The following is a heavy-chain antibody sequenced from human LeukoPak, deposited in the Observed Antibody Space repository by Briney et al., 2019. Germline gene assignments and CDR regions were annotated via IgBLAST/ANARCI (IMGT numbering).Heavy chain of an antibody. D-gene: IGHD5-12*01. V-gene: IGHV4-59*08. CDR2: IYYSGST. CDR3: ARHKSPMRPYSGYDYSFDY. CDR1: GGSISSYY. Sequence: SETLSLTRTVSGGSISSYYWSWIRQPPGKGLEWIGYIYYSGSTNYNPSLKSRVTISVDTSKNQFSLKLSSVTAADTAVYYCARHKSPMRPYSGYDYSFDYWGQGSLVTVSS. J-gene: IGHJ4*02.